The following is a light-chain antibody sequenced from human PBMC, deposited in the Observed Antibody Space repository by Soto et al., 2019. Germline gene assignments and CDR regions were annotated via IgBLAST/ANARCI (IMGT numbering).Light chain of an antibody. J-gene: IGLJ1*01. CDR2: LNSDGSH. CDR1: SGHSSYA. CDR3: QTWGTGIHV. Sequence: QLVLTQSPSASASLGASVKLTCTLSSGHSSYAIAWHQPQPEKGPRYLMKLNSDGSHSKGDGIPDRFSGSSSGAERYLIISSLQSEDEADYYCQTWGTGIHVFGTGTKVTVL. V-gene: IGLV4-69*01.